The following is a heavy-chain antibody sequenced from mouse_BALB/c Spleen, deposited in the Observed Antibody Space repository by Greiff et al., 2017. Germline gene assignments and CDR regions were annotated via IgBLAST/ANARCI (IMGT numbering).Heavy chain of an antibody. Sequence: EVKLQESGAELVKPGASVKLSCTASGFNIKDTYMHWVKQRPEQGLEWIGRIDPANGNTKYDPKFQGKATITADTFSNTAYLQLSSLTSEDTAVYYCARNYVAYWGQGTLVTVSA. CDR3: ARNYVAY. D-gene: IGHD2-4*01. CDR1: GFNIKDTY. V-gene: IGHV14-3*02. J-gene: IGHJ3*01. CDR2: IDPANGNT.